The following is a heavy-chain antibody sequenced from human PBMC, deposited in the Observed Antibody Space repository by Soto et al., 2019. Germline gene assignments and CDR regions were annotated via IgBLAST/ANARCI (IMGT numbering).Heavy chain of an antibody. CDR1: GFTFTSSA. D-gene: IGHD3-22*01. CDR3: AATTAPPYDSSGYYKNYYYYGMDV. Sequence: ASVKVSCKASGFTFTSSAVQWVRQARGQRLEWIGWIVVGSGNTNYAQKFQERVTITRDMSTSTAYMELSSLRSEDTAVYYCAATTAPPYDSSGYYKNYYYYGMDVWGQGTTVTVSS. J-gene: IGHJ6*02. V-gene: IGHV1-58*01. CDR2: IVVGSGNT.